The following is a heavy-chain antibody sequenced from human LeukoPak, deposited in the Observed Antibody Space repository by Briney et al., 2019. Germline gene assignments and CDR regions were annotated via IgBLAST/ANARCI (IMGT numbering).Heavy chain of an antibody. CDR2: ISGSGGST. CDR1: GFTFSSYA. CDR3: AKSVVVVAASAGDWFDP. J-gene: IGHJ5*02. Sequence: GGSLRLSCAASGFTFSSYAMSWVRQAPGKGLEWVSGISGSGGSTYHADSVKGRFTISRDNSKNTLYLQMNSLRAEDTAVYYCAKSVVVVAASAGDWFDPWGQGTLVIVPS. D-gene: IGHD2-15*01. V-gene: IGHV3-23*01.